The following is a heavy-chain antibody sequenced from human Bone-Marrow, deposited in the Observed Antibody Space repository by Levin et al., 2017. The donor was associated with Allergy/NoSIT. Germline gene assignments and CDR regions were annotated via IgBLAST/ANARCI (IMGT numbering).Heavy chain of an antibody. V-gene: IGHV4-4*07. CDR1: GDFSGNFF. Sequence: SQTLSLTCTVSGDFSGNFFWSWIRQPAGKGLQWLGRVYTDDSTNYNPSLSGRVTLSRDASKNHFFLHLTSVTAAATAIYYCARMTWGSSGTYFDKWGQGALVTVSS. CDR3: ARMTWGSSGTYFDK. CDR2: VYTDDST. J-gene: IGHJ4*02. D-gene: IGHD3-16*01.